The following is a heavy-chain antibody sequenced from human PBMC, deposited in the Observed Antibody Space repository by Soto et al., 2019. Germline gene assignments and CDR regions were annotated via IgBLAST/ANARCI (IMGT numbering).Heavy chain of an antibody. CDR2: ISNGDT. Sequence: GGSLRLSCAASGFTFSSYDMTWVRQAPGKGLEWVSAISNGDTHYADSVKGRFTISRDNSKSTLYLQMNSLRAEDTAVYYCAKYRDTSMVTIFDSWGQGTLVTVSS. D-gene: IGHD5-18*01. CDR3: AKYRDTSMVTIFDS. CDR1: GFTFSSYD. J-gene: IGHJ4*02. V-gene: IGHV3-23*01.